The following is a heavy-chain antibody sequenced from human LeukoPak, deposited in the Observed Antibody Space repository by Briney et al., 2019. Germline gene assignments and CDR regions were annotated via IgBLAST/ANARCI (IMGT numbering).Heavy chain of an antibody. Sequence: PSETLSLTCTVSGGSISSSSYYWGWIRQPPGKGLEWIGSIYHSGSTYYNPSLKSRVTISVDTSKNQFSLKLSSVTAADTAVYYCARFIAARPWDYWGQGTLVTVSS. CDR1: GGSISSSSYY. CDR2: IYHSGST. D-gene: IGHD6-6*01. J-gene: IGHJ4*02. V-gene: IGHV4-39*07. CDR3: ARFIAARPWDY.